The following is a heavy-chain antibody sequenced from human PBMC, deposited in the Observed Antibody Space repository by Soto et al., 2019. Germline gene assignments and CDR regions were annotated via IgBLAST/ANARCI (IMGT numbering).Heavy chain of an antibody. V-gene: IGHV3-30*18. CDR3: AKAIGSSDYYYGDAFNI. Sequence: GGSLRLSCAASGFTFNSYGMHWVRQGPGNGLEWVAFISYDSTKTYYADSVKGRFTISRDNSNSALYVQMNSLTGEDTAVYYCAKAIGSSDYYYGDAFNIWGQGTMVTVSS. CDR2: ISYDSTKT. CDR1: GFTFNSYG. J-gene: IGHJ3*02. D-gene: IGHD3-22*01.